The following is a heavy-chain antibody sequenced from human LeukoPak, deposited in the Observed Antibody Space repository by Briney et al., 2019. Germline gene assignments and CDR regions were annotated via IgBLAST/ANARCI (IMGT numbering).Heavy chain of an antibody. J-gene: IGHJ4*02. CDR3: TTDVWTYFRGDY. V-gene: IGHV3-33*01. D-gene: IGHD2/OR15-2a*01. Sequence: GGSLRLSCAASGFTFSSYGMHWVRQAPGKGLEWVAVIWYDGSNKYYADSVKGRFTISRDNSKNTLYLQMNSLRAEDTAVYYCTTDVWTYFRGDYWGQGAWTPSPQ. CDR1: GFTFSSYG. CDR2: IWYDGSNK.